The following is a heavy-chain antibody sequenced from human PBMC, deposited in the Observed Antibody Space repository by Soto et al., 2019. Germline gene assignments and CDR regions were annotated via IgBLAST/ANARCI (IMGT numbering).Heavy chain of an antibody. Sequence: GGSLRLSCAASGFTFSSYEMNWVRQAPGKGLEWVSYISSSGSTIYYADSVKGRFTISRDNAKNSLYLQMNSLRAEDTAVYYCARAASPGDVEFDYWGQGTLVTVSS. CDR1: GFTFSSYE. J-gene: IGHJ4*02. V-gene: IGHV3-48*03. CDR3: ARAASPGDVEFDY. D-gene: IGHD3-10*01. CDR2: ISSSGSTI.